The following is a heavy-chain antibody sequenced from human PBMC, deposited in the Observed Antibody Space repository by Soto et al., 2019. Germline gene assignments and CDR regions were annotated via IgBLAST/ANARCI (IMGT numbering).Heavy chain of an antibody. CDR1: GGSINSRSYY. D-gene: IGHD2-21*02. V-gene: IGHV4-39*01. CDR3: ARQRTSVVTQAYFDD. CDR2: IYYSGST. J-gene: IGHJ4*02. Sequence: PPETLSLTCTVSGGSINSRSYYWGWIRQSPGKGLEWVGSIYYSGSTYYNPSLKSRVAMSVDTSKNQFSLKLRSVSAADTAVYYCARQRTSVVTQAYFDDWGQGSLVTVSS.